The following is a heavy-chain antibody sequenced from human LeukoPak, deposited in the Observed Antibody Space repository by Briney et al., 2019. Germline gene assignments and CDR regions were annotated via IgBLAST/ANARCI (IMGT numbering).Heavy chain of an antibody. J-gene: IGHJ4*02. Sequence: GGSLRLSCSASGFTFSSFAMHWVRQAPGKGLEYVAAISCNGGSTYYADSVKGRFTISRDNSKNTLYLQMSSLRAEDTAVYLCVKDLRSDFMGVLSRYLSYRGQGTLVTVSS. CDR2: ISCNGGST. D-gene: IGHD2/OR15-2a*01. V-gene: IGHV3-64D*09. CDR3: VKDLRSDFMGVLSRYLSY. CDR1: GFTFSSFA.